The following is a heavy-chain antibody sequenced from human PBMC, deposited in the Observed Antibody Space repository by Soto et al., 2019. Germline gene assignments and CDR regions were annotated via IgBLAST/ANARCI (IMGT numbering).Heavy chain of an antibody. Sequence: SETLSLTCTVSGGSISSYYWSWIRQPPGKGLEWIGCSYYSGSTNYNPSLKSRVTISVDTSKKQFSLKLSSVTAADTAVYYCARGGWKLFDYWGQGTLVTVSS. CDR3: ARGGWKLFDY. CDR1: GGSISSYY. D-gene: IGHD6-19*01. CDR2: SYYSGST. J-gene: IGHJ4*02. V-gene: IGHV4-59*01.